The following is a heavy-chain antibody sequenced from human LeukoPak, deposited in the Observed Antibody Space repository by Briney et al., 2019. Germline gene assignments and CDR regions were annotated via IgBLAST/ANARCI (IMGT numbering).Heavy chain of an antibody. CDR1: GFTFSSYE. V-gene: IGHV3-48*03. CDR3: AKVRWDNSGWYYLDT. J-gene: IGHJ4*02. Sequence: PGGSLRLSCAASGFTFSSYEMNWVRQAPGKGLEWVSYISSSGSTIYYADSVKGRFTISRDNAKNSLYLQMNSLRAEDTAVYYCAKVRWDNSGWYYLDTWGQGTLLTVSS. D-gene: IGHD6-19*01. CDR2: ISSSGSTI.